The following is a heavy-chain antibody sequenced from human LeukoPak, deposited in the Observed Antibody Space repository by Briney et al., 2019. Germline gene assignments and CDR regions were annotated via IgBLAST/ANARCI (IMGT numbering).Heavy chain of an antibody. Sequence: GGSLRLSCVASGFTFDTYWMHWVRHAPGKGLVWVSRIHRDGNNINYADFVQGRFTVSRDNAKNTLYLQMHSLRVEDTAMYYCARGLRDRYGMDVWGQGTTVTVSS. CDR1: GFTFDTYW. V-gene: IGHV3-74*01. CDR2: IHRDGNNI. CDR3: ARGLRDRYGMDV. J-gene: IGHJ6*02.